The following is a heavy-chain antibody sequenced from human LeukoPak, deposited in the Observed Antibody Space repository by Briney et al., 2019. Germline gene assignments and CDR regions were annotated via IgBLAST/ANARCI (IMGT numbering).Heavy chain of an antibody. V-gene: IGHV4-34*01. D-gene: IGHD5-18*01. Sequence: SETLSLTCAVYGGSFSGYYWSWIRQPPGKGLEWIGEINHSGSTNYNASLKSRVTISVDTSKNQFSLRASYVTAADRAVYYCAPQGDIEHGYGYGKCFDPGGQGPGVTVSS. CDR2: INHSGST. J-gene: IGHJ5*02. CDR1: GGSFSGYY. CDR3: APQGDIEHGYGYGKCFDP.